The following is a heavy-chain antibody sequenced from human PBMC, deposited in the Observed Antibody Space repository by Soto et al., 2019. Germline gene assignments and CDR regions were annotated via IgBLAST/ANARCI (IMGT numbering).Heavy chain of an antibody. CDR1: GFTFSSYS. D-gene: IGHD4-17*01. J-gene: IGHJ4*02. V-gene: IGHV3-48*01. CDR2: ISSSRSTI. CDR3: AREKTIDY. Sequence: GGSLRLSCAASGFTFSSYSMNWVRQAPGKGLEWVSYISSSRSTIYYADSVKGRFTISRDNAKNSLYLQMNSLRAEDTAVYYCAREKTIDYWGQGTLVTVSS.